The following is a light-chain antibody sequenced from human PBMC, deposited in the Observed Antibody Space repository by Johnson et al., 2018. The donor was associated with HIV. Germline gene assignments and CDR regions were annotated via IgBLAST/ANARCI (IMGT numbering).Light chain of an antibody. Sequence: QSVLTQPPSVSAAPGQKVTISCSGSSSNIGDNYVSWYQQVPGTAPKLLIYENNKRPTGITDRFSGSKSGTSATLGITGLQTGDEADYYCGTWDSSLSVYVFGSGTKVTVL. CDR2: ENN. CDR3: GTWDSSLSVYV. V-gene: IGLV1-51*02. J-gene: IGLJ1*01. CDR1: SSNIGDNY.